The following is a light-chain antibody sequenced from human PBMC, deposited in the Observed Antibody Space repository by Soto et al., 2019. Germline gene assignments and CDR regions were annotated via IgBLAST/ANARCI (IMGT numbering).Light chain of an antibody. J-gene: IGLJ3*02. CDR3: QSYDSSLSGSWV. CDR1: KSDIGVYDF. CDR2: EVV. V-gene: IGLV2-8*01. Sequence: SALTQPPSASGSPGQSVTISCTGTKSDIGVYDFVSWYQHHPGKAPRLIIYEVVQRPSGVPDRFSGSKSGTSASLAITGLQAEDEGDYYCQSYDSSLSGSWVFGGGTKLTVL.